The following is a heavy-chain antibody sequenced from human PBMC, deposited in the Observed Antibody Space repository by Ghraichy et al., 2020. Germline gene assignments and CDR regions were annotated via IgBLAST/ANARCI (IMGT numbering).Heavy chain of an antibody. V-gene: IGHV4-39*01. J-gene: IGHJ6*02. CDR2: IYYSGST. Sequence: SETLSLTCTVSGGSISSSSYYWGWIRQPPGKGLEWIGNIYYSGSTYYNPSLKSRVTISVDTSKNQFSLKLSSVTAADTAIYYCIYSYLGVDVWGQGTTVTVSS. CDR1: GGSISSSSYY. D-gene: IGHD2-21*01. CDR3: IYSYLGVDV.